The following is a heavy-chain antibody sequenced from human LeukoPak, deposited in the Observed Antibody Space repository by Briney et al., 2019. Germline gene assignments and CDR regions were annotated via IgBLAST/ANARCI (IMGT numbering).Heavy chain of an antibody. CDR3: ARTTSMNYVGDAFHI. CDR1: GFTFSSYS. J-gene: IGHJ3*02. Sequence: GGSLRLSCAASGFTFSSYSMNWVRQAPGKGLVWVSRINSDGSGTTYADSVKGRFTISRDNAKSTLFLQMNSLRAEDTALYYCARTTSMNYVGDAFHIWGQGTMVTVSS. CDR2: INSDGSGT. D-gene: IGHD1-7*01. V-gene: IGHV3-74*01.